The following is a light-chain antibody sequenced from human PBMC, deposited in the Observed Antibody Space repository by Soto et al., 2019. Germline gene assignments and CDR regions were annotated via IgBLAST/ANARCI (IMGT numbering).Light chain of an antibody. Sequence: EIVMTQSPATLSLSRGERATLSCRASESISTKLAWYQQKSGQAPRLLIYGASTRPAAISARFSGSGSGTEFTLTISSLQSEDFAVYYCQQYNNWPQAFGQGTKVEIK. J-gene: IGKJ1*01. CDR3: QQYNNWPQA. CDR1: ESISTK. CDR2: GAS. V-gene: IGKV3-15*01.